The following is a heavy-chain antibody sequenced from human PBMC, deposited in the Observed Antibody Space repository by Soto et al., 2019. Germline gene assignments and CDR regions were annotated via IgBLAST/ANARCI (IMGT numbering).Heavy chain of an antibody. D-gene: IGHD5-12*01. CDR3: AREGRGRDGYNLAY. Sequence: EVQLVESRGGLIQPGGSLRLSCAASGFTVSSNYMSWVRQAPGKGLEWVSVIYSGGSTYYADSVKGRFTISRDNSKNTLYLQMNSLRAEDTAVYYCAREGRGRDGYNLAYWGQGTLVTVSS. CDR2: IYSGGST. J-gene: IGHJ4*02. V-gene: IGHV3-53*01. CDR1: GFTVSSNY.